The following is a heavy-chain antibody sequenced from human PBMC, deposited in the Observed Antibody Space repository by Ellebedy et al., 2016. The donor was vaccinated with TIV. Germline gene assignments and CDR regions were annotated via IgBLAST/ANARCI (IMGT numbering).Heavy chain of an antibody. J-gene: IGHJ6*02. V-gene: IGHV1-2*02. CDR1: GYVFTAYY. D-gene: IGHD4/OR15-4a*01. CDR2: INPDSGGT. Sequence: ASVKVSCKTSGYVFTAYYIHWMRQAPGQGLEWMGWINPDSGGTNLPQKFQGRVTMTRDTSVNTAYMELSRLQSDDTAVYYCARVLRATSGMDVWGQGTTVIVS. CDR3: ARVLRATSGMDV.